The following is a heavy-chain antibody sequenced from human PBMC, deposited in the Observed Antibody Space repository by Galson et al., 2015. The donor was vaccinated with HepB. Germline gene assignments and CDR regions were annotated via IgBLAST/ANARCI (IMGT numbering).Heavy chain of an antibody. D-gene: IGHD6-19*01. CDR3: AKDRGRDSSGWYVGDY. V-gene: IGHV3-23*01. CDR2: ISGSGGST. J-gene: IGHJ4*02. Sequence: SLRLSCAASGFIFSNYGMHWVRQAPGKGLEWVSAISGSGGSTYYADSVKGRFTISRDDSKNTLYLQMNSLRAEDTAVYYCAKDRGRDSSGWYVGDYWGQGTLVTVSS. CDR1: GFIFSNYG.